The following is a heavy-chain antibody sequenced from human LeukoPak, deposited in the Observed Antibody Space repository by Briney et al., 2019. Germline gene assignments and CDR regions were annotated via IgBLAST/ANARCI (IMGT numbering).Heavy chain of an antibody. V-gene: IGHV3-48*03. D-gene: IGHD2-21*02. Sequence: GGSLRLSCAASGFTFSSYEMNWVRQAPAKGLEWVSYISSNGSTIHYADSVKGRFTISRDNAKDTLYLRMDSLRAEDTAVYYCARRFTAYTDSETDYWGQGTLVTVSS. J-gene: IGHJ4*02. CDR1: GFTFSSYE. CDR2: ISSNGSTI. CDR3: ARRFTAYTDSETDY.